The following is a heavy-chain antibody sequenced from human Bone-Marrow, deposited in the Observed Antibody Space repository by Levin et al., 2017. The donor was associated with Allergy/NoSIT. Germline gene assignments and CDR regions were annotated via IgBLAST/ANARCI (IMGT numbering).Heavy chain of an antibody. V-gene: IGHV1-2*02. Sequence: GESLKISCKASGYTFIDYYIYWVRQAPGQGLEWMGWIRPTNGGTRLAQRLQGRVTMTTDTSTSTAYMDLSGLTSDDTAIYFCARVRWISGNYYFDYWGQGTLVTVSS. CDR1: GYTFIDYY. CDR2: IRPTNGGT. CDR3: ARVRWISGNYYFDY. J-gene: IGHJ4*02. D-gene: IGHD1-26*01.